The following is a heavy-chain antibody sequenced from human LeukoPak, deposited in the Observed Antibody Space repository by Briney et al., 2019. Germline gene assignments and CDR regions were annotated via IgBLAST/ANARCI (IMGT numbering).Heavy chain of an antibody. D-gene: IGHD3-16*02. CDR3: ARVYYVWGSYRYAPNYFDY. J-gene: IGHJ4*02. Sequence: SETLSLTCTVSGGSISSSSYSWGWIRQPPGKGLEWIGSIYYSGSTYYNPSLKSRVTISVDTSKNQFSLKLSSVTAADTAVYYCARVYYVWGSYRYAPNYFDYWGQGTLVTVSS. CDR2: IYYSGST. CDR1: GGSISSSSYS. V-gene: IGHV4-39*01.